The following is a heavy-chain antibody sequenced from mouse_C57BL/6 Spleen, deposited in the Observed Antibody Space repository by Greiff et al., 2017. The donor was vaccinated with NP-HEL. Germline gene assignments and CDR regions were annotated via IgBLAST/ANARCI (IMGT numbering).Heavy chain of an antibody. J-gene: IGHJ2*01. CDR2: ISSGSSTI. Sequence: DVMLVESGGGLVKPGGSLKLSCAASGFTFSDYGMHWVRQAPEKGLEWVAYISSGSSTIYYADTVKGRFTISRDNAKNTLFLQMTSLRSEDTAMYYCARDYGSSYNWGQGTTLTVSS. CDR3: ARDYGSSYN. V-gene: IGHV5-17*01. CDR1: GFTFSDYG. D-gene: IGHD1-1*01.